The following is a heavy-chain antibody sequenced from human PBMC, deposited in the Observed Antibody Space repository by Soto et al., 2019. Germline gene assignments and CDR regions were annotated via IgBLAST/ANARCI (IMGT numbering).Heavy chain of an antibody. Sequence: SVKVSCKASGGTFSSYAISWVRQAPGQGLEWMGGIIPIFGTANYAQKLQGRVTITADKSTSTAYMELSSLRSEDTAVYYCARSGYSSSAGAYYYYGMDVWGQGTTVTVSS. CDR1: GGTFSSYA. CDR2: IIPIFGTA. CDR3: ARSGYSSSAGAYYYYGMDV. J-gene: IGHJ6*02. V-gene: IGHV1-69*06. D-gene: IGHD6-6*01.